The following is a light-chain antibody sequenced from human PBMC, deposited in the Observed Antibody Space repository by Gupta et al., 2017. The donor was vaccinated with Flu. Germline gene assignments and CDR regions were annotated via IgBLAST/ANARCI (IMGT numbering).Light chain of an antibody. J-gene: IGLJ3*02. V-gene: IGLV1-44*01. CDR3: GTWDDSLNGPA. Sequence: QSVLTQPPSASGTPGQTFTISCSGSSSNIGSNTVNCYQQVPGTAPKLLIDSNNQRPSGVPDRCSGSKSGTSAALAISGLQSEDEADYSCGTWDDSLNGPAFGGGTKVTVL. CDR1: SSNIGSNT. CDR2: SNN.